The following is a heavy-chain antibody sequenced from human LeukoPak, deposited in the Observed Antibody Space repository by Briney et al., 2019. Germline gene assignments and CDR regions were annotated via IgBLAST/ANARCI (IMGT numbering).Heavy chain of an antibody. CDR3: ARGNSGSSSNPQQDAFDI. V-gene: IGHV4-30-4*01. CDR1: GGSISSGDYY. CDR2: IYYSGST. D-gene: IGHD1-26*01. J-gene: IGHJ3*02. Sequence: SETLSLTCTVSGGSISSGDYYWSWIRQPPGKGLEWIGYIYYSGSTYYNPSLKSRVTISVDTSKNQFSLRLSYVTAADTAVYYCARGNSGSSSNPQQDAFDIWGQGTMVTVSS.